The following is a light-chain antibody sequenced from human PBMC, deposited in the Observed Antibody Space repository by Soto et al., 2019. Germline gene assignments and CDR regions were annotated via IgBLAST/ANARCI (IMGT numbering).Light chain of an antibody. CDR2: GAS. Sequence: EIVLTQSPGTLSLSPGERATLSCRASQSVSSSYLAWYQQKPGQAPRLLIYGASSRATGIPDRFSGSGSGTEFTLSNSSLQSEDVAVYYCQQYGDWPPETFGQGTKLEI. CDR1: QSVSSSY. CDR3: QQYGDWPPET. V-gene: IGKV3-20*01. J-gene: IGKJ2*01.